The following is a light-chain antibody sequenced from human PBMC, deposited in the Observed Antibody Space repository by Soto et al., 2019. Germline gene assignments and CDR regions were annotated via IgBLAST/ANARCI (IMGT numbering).Light chain of an antibody. V-gene: IGLV2-14*01. J-gene: IGLJ2*01. CDR1: SSDVGGYNY. Sequence: QSALTQPASVSGSPGQSITISCTGTSSDVGGYNYVSWYQQHPGKAPKLMIYDGSNRPSGVFNRFSGSKSGNTASLTISGLQAEDEADYYCSSYTSSSTRVFGGGTKLTVL. CDR3: SSYTSSSTRV. CDR2: DGS.